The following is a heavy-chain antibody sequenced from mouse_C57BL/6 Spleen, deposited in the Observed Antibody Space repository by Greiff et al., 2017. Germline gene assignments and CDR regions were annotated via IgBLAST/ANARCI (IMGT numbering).Heavy chain of an antibody. CDR1: GYTFTDYY. Sequence: VQLQQSGPELVKPGASVKISCKASGYTFTDYYMNWVKQSHGKSLEWIGDINPNNGGTSYNQKFKGKATLTVDKSSSTAYMELRSLTSEDSAVYYCALMVTTYYAMDYWGQGTSVTVSS. CDR3: ALMVTTYYAMDY. J-gene: IGHJ4*01. D-gene: IGHD2-2*01. CDR2: INPNNGGT. V-gene: IGHV1-26*01.